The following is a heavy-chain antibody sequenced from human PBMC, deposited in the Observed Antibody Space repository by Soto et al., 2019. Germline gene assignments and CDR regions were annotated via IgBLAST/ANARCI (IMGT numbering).Heavy chain of an antibody. CDR3: AREGYSSGYYYYYGMDL. V-gene: IGHV4-59*01. CDR1: GGSISSYY. D-gene: IGHD3-22*01. CDR2: IYYSGST. Sequence: QVQLQESGPGLVKPSETLSLTCTVSGGSISSYYWSWIRQPPGKGLEWIGYIYYSGSTNYNPSLKSRVTISVETSTNQSSPKLSSVTAADTAVYYCAREGYSSGYYYYYGMDLWGQGTTVTVSS. J-gene: IGHJ6*02.